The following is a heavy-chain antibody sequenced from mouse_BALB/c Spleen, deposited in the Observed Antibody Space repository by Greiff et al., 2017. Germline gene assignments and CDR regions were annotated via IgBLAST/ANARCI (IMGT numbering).Heavy chain of an antibody. V-gene: IGHV5-17*02. CDR2: ISSGSSTI. CDR1: GFTFSSFG. D-gene: IGHD1-1*01. Sequence: DVKLVESGGGLVQPGGSRKLSCAASGFTFSSFGMHWVRQAPEKGLEWVAYISSGSSTIYYADTVKGRFTISRDNPKNTLFLQMTSLRSEDTAMYYCARSGYYGSSYRWYFDVWGAGTTVTVSS. J-gene: IGHJ1*01. CDR3: ARSGYYGSSYRWYFDV.